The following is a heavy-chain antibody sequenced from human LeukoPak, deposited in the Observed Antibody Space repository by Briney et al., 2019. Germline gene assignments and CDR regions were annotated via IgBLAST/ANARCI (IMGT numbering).Heavy chain of an antibody. CDR3: AKGRDNYDFPLDY. Sequence: TGGSLRLSCAASGFSFSSHAMNWVRQAPGKGLEWVSGISGSGYSTSYEDSVKGRFTISRDNSKNTLYLQMNSLRAEDTAVYYCAKGRDNYDFPLDYWGQGTLVTVSP. D-gene: IGHD3-22*01. CDR2: ISGSGYST. CDR1: GFSFSSHA. V-gene: IGHV3-23*01. J-gene: IGHJ4*02.